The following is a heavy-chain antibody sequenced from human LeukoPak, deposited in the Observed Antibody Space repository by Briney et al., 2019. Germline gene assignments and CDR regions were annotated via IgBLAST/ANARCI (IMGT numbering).Heavy chain of an antibody. CDR2: IYYSGST. CDR1: GGSISSSSYY. Sequence: PSETLSLTCTVSGGSISSSSYYWGWIRQPPGKGLEWIGSIYYSGSTYYNPSLKSRVTISVDTSKNQFSLKLSSVTAADTAVYYCAGCHGSTSCYYYFQHWGQGTLVTVSS. D-gene: IGHD2-2*01. V-gene: IGHV4-39*01. J-gene: IGHJ1*01. CDR3: AGCHGSTSCYYYFQH.